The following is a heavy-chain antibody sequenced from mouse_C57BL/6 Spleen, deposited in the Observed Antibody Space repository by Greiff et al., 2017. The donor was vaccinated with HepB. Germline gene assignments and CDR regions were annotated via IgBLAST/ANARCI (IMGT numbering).Heavy chain of an antibody. J-gene: IGHJ4*01. CDR3: ARWDYGYVYYAMDY. Sequence: VQLKQSGTELVKPGASVKLSCKASGYTFTSYWMHWVKQRPGQGLEWIGNINPSNGGTNYNEKFKSKATLTVDKSSSTAYMQLSSLTSEDSAVYYCARWDYGYVYYAMDYWGQGTSVTVSS. V-gene: IGHV1-53*01. CDR1: GYTFTSYW. D-gene: IGHD2-2*01. CDR2: INPSNGGT.